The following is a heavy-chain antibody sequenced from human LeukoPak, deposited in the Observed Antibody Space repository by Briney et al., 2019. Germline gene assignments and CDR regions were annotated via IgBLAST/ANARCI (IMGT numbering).Heavy chain of an antibody. D-gene: IGHD3-10*01. CDR1: GGSFSGYF. CDR2: IHNSGTT. J-gene: IGHJ4*02. V-gene: IGHV4-34*01. CDR3: ARRYYYNLGSFPFDF. Sequence: SETLSLTCAVYGGSFSGYFWSWIRQSSGKGLEWIGEIHNSGTTNYNPSLNSRVTISEDTSKNQFYLNLSSVTAADTAVYYCARRYYYNLGSFPFDFWGQGTLVTVSS.